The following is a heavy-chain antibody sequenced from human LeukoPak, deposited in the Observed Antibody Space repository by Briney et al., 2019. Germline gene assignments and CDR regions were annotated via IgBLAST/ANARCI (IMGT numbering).Heavy chain of an antibody. CDR3: AGAATYYYGSGSPTALDY. CDR1: GYTFTGYY. J-gene: IGHJ4*02. V-gene: IGHV1-2*02. Sequence: ASVKVSCKASGYTFTGYYMHWVRQAPGQGLEWMGWINPNSGGTNYAQKFQGRVTMTRDTSISTAYMELSRLRSDDTAVYYCAGAATYYYGSGSPTALDYWGQGTLVTVSS. CDR2: INPNSGGT. D-gene: IGHD3-10*01.